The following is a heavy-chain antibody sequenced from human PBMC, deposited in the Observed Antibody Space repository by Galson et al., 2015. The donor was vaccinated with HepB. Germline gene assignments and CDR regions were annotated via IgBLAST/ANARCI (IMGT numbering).Heavy chain of an antibody. Sequence: SVKVSCKASGYTFTSYGISWVRQAPGQGLEWMGWISAYNGNTNYAQKLQGRVTMTTDTSTSTAYMELRSLRSDDTAVYYCARDSRATVTTPHWFDPWGQGTLVTVSS. CDR2: ISAYNGNT. CDR3: ARDSRATVTTPHWFDP. CDR1: GYTFTSYG. V-gene: IGHV1-18*01. D-gene: IGHD4-17*01. J-gene: IGHJ5*02.